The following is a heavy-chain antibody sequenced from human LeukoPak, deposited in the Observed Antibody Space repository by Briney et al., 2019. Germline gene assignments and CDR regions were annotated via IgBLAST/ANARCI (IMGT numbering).Heavy chain of an antibody. CDR3: ASGGAAAGKIGVDY. CDR1: GYTFTSYC. CDR2: ISAYNGST. D-gene: IGHD6-13*01. V-gene: IGHV1-18*01. Sequence: ASVKVSCKASGYTFTSYCIRWVRQAPGQGLEWMGWISAYNGSTNYAQKLQGRVTMTTDTSTSTAYMELRSLRSDDTAVYYCASGGAAAGKIGVDYWGQGTLVTVSS. J-gene: IGHJ4*02.